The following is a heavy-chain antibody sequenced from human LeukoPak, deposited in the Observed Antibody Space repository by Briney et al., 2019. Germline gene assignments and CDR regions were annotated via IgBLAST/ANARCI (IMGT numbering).Heavy chain of an antibody. CDR3: ARSRRYYDSSGYFTDAFDI. CDR1: GGSISSSSYY. CDR2: VYYSGST. J-gene: IGHJ3*02. V-gene: IGHV4-39*07. Sequence: SETLSLTCTVSGGSISSSSYYWGWIRQPPGKGLEWIGSVYYSGSTYYNPSLKSRVTISVDTSKNQFSLKLSSVTAADTAVYYCARSRRYYDSSGYFTDAFDIWGQGTMVTVSS. D-gene: IGHD3-22*01.